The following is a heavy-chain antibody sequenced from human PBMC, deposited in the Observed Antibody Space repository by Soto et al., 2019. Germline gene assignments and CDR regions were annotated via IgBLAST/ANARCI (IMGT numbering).Heavy chain of an antibody. D-gene: IGHD2-15*01. CDR1: GVPISTDDYY. Sequence: PSETLSLTCTVSGVPISTDDYYWTWIRQPPGKGLEWIGYIYYSGRTYYNPSLKSRVTISVDTSKNQFSLKLSSVTAADTAVYYCARRYCSGGSCYFDYWGQGTLVTVSS. V-gene: IGHV4-30-4*01. CDR2: IYYSGRT. J-gene: IGHJ4*02. CDR3: ARRYCSGGSCYFDY.